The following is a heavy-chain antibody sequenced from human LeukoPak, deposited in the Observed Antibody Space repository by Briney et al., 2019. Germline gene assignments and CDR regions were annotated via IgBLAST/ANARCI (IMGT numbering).Heavy chain of an antibody. CDR2: INHSGST. CDR1: GGSFSGYY. Sequence: SETLSLTCAVYGGSFSGYYWSWIRQPPGKGLEWIGEINHSGSTNYNPSLKSRVTISVDTSKNQFSLKLSSVTAADTAVYYCARGRGFDYWGQGTLVTVSS. V-gene: IGHV4-34*01. D-gene: IGHD3-16*01. J-gene: IGHJ4*02. CDR3: ARGRGFDY.